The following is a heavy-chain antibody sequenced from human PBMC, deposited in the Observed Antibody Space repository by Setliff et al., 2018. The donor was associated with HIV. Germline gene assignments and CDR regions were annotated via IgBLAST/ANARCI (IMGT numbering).Heavy chain of an antibody. D-gene: IGHD5-12*01. CDR1: GDSISSGGYS. V-gene: IGHV4-30-2*01. CDR3: ARASREYTGYDYWYFDY. Sequence: SETLSLTCAVSGDSISSGGYSWSWIRQPPGKGLEWIGYIYPSGSTYYNPSLKSRVTISVDRSKNQLSLNLKSVSAADTAVYYCARASREYTGYDYWYFDYWGQGAQVTVSS. CDR2: IYPSGST. J-gene: IGHJ4*02.